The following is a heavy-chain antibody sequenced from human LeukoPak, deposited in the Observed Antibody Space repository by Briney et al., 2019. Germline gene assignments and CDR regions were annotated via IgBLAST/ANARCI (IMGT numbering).Heavy chain of an antibody. CDR1: GGSFSGYY. CDR3: ARDSSGGYGCLDF. Sequence: ASETLSLTCAVYGGSFSGYYWSWIRQPPGKGLEWIGEINHSGSTNYNPSLKSRVTISVDTSNNQFSLRLSSVTAADTTVYYCARDSSGGYGCLDFWGQGTLVTVSS. J-gene: IGHJ4*02. V-gene: IGHV4-34*01. D-gene: IGHD5-12*01. CDR2: INHSGST.